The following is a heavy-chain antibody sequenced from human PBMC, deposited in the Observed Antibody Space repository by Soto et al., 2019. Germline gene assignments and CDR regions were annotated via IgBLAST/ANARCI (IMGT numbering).Heavy chain of an antibody. CDR2: ILVGGIT. D-gene: IGHD2-8*02. CDR1: GFICSSYD. Sequence: PSRSLRLSCAASGFICSSYDMILVRQAPGKGLDWVSTILVGGITHYEDSVNGRFTISRDGSKNTVYLQMNSLTAGDTAVYYCAKATATGGGAFDICGQGTMVTVSS. CDR3: AKATATGGGAFDI. V-gene: IGHV3-23*01. J-gene: IGHJ3*02.